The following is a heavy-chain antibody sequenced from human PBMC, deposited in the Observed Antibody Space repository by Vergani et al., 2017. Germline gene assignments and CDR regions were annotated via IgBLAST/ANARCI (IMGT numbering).Heavy chain of an antibody. V-gene: IGHV4-59*01. Sequence: QVQLQESGPGLVKPSETLSLTCTVSGGSISSYYWSWIRQPPGKGLEWIGYIYYVGSTEYNPSLKSRVSISIDTSKSQVSLRLKSVTAADTALYYCARDRGRGRMSWYFDVWGRGTLVTVSS. CDR2: IYYVGST. CDR3: ARDRGRGRMSWYFDV. D-gene: IGHD3-16*01. J-gene: IGHJ2*01. CDR1: GGSISSYY.